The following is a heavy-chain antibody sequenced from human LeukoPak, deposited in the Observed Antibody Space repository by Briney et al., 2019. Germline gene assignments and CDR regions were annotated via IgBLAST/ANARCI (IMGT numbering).Heavy chain of an antibody. Sequence: GGSLRLSCAASGFTFSSYGMHWVRQAPGKGLEWVAVISYDGSNKYYADSVKGRFTISRDNSKNTLYLQMNSLRAEDTAAYYCAKDINVLLWFGPHYWGQGTLVTVSS. CDR3: AKDINVLLWFGPHY. J-gene: IGHJ4*02. V-gene: IGHV3-30*18. D-gene: IGHD3-10*01. CDR1: GFTFSSYG. CDR2: ISYDGSNK.